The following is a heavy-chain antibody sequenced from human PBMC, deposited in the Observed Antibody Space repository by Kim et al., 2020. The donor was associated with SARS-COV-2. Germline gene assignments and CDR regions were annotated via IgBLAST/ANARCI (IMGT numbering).Heavy chain of an antibody. CDR3: ARDHRYYYGSGFYYYGMDV. D-gene: IGHD3-10*01. CDR2: IYYSGST. Sequence: SETLSLTCTVSGGSISSGGYYWSWIRQHPGKGLEWIGYIYYSGSTYYNPSLKSRVTISVDTSKNQFSLKLSSVTAADTAVYYCARDHRYYYGSGFYYYGMDVWGQGTTVTVSS. J-gene: IGHJ6*02. V-gene: IGHV4-31*03. CDR1: GGSISSGGYY.